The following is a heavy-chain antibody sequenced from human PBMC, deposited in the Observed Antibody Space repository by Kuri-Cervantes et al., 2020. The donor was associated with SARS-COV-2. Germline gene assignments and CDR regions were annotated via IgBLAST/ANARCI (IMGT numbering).Heavy chain of an antibody. V-gene: IGHV3-7*05. CDR2: VNQDGTQK. D-gene: IGHD3-10*01. J-gene: IGHJ6*02. Sequence: GGSLRLSCAASGFTFNSYWMSWVRQAPGKGLEWVANVNQDGTQKYYVDSVKGRFTISRDNAKNSVYLQMNSLRVDDTALYYCAREGAGTLYTSRYYGMDVWGQGTTVTVSS. CDR1: GFTFNSYW. CDR3: AREGAGTLYTSRYYGMDV.